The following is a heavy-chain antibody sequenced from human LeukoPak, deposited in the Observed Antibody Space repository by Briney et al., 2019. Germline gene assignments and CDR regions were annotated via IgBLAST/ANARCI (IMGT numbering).Heavy chain of an antibody. CDR1: GYTFTSYY. Sequence: ASVKVSCKASGYTFTSYYMHWVRQAPGQGLEWMGIINPRGCSTSYAQKFQGKVTMTRDTSTSTGYMQLSSQRSEDTAVYYCASEAGGSRGGFWGQGTLVTVSS. V-gene: IGHV1-46*01. D-gene: IGHD3-16*01. CDR2: INPRGCST. CDR3: ASEAGGSRGGF. J-gene: IGHJ4*02.